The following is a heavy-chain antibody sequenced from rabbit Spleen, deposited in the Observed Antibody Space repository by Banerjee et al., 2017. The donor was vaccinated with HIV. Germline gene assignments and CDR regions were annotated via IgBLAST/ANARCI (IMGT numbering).Heavy chain of an antibody. CDR2: IDLVFGGT. Sequence: QLEESGGRLVQPGGSLTLSCKAYGFTISNYWMNWVRQAPGKGLEWIGYIDLVFGGTYYATWVNGRFTISSHNAQNTLYLQLNSLTAADTATYFCVRGASSSGYYSLWGPGTLVTVS. J-gene: IGHJ4*01. D-gene: IGHD1-1*01. CDR3: VRGASSSGYYSL. V-gene: IGHV1S7*01. CDR1: GFTISNYW.